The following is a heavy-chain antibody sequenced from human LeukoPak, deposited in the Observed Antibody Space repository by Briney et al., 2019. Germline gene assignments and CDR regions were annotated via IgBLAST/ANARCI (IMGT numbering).Heavy chain of an antibody. J-gene: IGHJ4*02. Sequence: KSSETLSLTCTVSGGSIRSHYWSCIRQPPGKGLEWIAYISDIGSINYNPSLKSRVTLSLDTSKNQFSLKLSSVTAADTAVYYCAGHHPRNTVDFWGQGTLVTVSS. D-gene: IGHD2/OR15-2a*01. CDR2: ISDIGSI. CDR1: GGSIRSHY. V-gene: IGHV4-59*08. CDR3: AGHHPRNTVDF.